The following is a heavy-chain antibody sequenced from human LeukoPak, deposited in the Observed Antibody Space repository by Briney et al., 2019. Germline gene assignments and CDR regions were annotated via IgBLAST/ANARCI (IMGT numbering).Heavy chain of an antibody. Sequence: GGSLRLSCAASGFTFSSYSMNWVRQAPGKGLEWVSSISSSSSYIYYADSVKGRFTISRDNAKKTLYLQMNSLRAEDTAVYYCARSIGLTGGGVDVWGQGTTVTVSS. CDR3: ARSIGLTGGGVDV. D-gene: IGHD3-9*01. J-gene: IGHJ6*02. CDR2: ISSSSSYI. V-gene: IGHV3-21*04. CDR1: GFTFSSYS.